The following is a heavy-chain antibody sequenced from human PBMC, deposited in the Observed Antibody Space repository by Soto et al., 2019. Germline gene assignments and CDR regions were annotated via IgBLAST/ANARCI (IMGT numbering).Heavy chain of an antibody. CDR2: MNVNTDST. D-gene: IGHD1-1*01. CDR1: GFAFTTND. CDR3: AREVVEVTSIRLDP. Sequence: QVQLVQSGAEVRTPGSSLTVSCKAIGFAFTTNDIHWVRQAPGQRLEWMGWMNVNTDSTDSAAEFEGRFLMTWNTSISTAYLELTGLTSKDTAVYYCAREVVEVTSIRLDPWGQGTHVTVS. V-gene: IGHV1-8*02. J-gene: IGHJ5*02.